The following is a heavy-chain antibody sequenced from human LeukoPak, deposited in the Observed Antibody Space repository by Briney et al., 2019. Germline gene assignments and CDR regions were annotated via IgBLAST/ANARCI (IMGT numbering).Heavy chain of an antibody. CDR1: GGSISSYY. V-gene: IGHV4-59*01. D-gene: IGHD6-13*01. J-gene: IGHJ3*02. CDR2: IYYSGST. Sequence: PSETLSLTCTVSGGSISSYYWSWIRQPPGKGLEWIGYIYYSGSTNYNPSFKSRVTISVDTSKNQFSLKLSSVTAADTAVYYCARVRRAGDSSSWSTPSDAFDIWGQGTMVTVSS. CDR3: ARVRRAGDSSSWSTPSDAFDI.